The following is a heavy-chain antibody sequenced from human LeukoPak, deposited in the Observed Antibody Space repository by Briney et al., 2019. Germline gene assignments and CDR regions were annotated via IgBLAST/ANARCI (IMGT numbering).Heavy chain of an antibody. CDR3: ASTCSGGSCYSALYYYYGMDV. V-gene: IGHV3-66*01. J-gene: IGHJ6*02. Sequence: GGSLRLSCAASGFTVSSNYMSWVRQAPRKGLEWVSGIYSGGSTYYADSVKGRFTISRDNSKNTLYLQMNSLRAEDTAVYYCASTCSGGSCYSALYYYYGMDVWGQGTTVTVSS. CDR2: IYSGGST. D-gene: IGHD2-15*01. CDR1: GFTVSSNY.